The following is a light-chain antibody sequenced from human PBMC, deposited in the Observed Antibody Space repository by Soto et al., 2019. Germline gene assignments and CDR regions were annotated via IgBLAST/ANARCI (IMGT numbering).Light chain of an antibody. CDR1: QSLLRSDGDTY. V-gene: IGKV2D-29*01. Sequence: IVMTQTPLSLSVTPGQPASISCKSSQSLLRSDGDTYLYWYLQRPGQPPQLLMYEVSKRVSGGPDRISGSGSGTDFPLKISVVEAEDVGVYYCMQSKQRQLTFGGGTLVEIK. CDR3: MQSKQRQLT. J-gene: IGKJ4*01. CDR2: EVS.